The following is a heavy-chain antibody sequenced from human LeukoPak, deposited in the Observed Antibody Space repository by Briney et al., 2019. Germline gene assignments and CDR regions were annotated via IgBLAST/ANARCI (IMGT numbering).Heavy chain of an antibody. Sequence: SETLSLTCSVSGGSISSYYWSWIRQPPGKGLEWIGYIYYSGRTNYNPSLKSRVTISVDTSKNQFSLKLSSVTAADTAVYYCARERAHYGNFDYWGQGTLVTVSS. V-gene: IGHV4-59*12. D-gene: IGHD4-17*01. J-gene: IGHJ4*02. CDR1: GGSISSYY. CDR3: ARERAHYGNFDY. CDR2: IYYSGRT.